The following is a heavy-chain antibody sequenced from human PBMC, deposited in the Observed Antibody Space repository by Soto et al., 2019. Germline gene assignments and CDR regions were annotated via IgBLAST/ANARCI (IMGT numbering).Heavy chain of an antibody. J-gene: IGHJ4*02. D-gene: IGHD3-9*01. V-gene: IGHV1-18*01. CDR1: GYSFNSYG. Sequence: QVHLVQSGAELKKPGASVKVSCKASGYSFNSYGIIWVRQGPGQGLEWIGWSSGFNANTNYAQNLQGRVTLIADATTSTAYMELRSLRSDDTAVYYCARDHMLTTRTLDYWGQGTLVTVSS. CDR2: SSGFNANT. CDR3: ARDHMLTTRTLDY.